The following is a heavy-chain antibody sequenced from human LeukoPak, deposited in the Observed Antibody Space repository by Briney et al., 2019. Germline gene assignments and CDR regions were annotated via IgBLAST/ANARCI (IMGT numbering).Heavy chain of an antibody. CDR3: ARSSGFLEWLYLDY. Sequence: ASVKVSCKASGYTFTGYYMHWVRQAPGQGLEWMGWVSPNSGGTNSALKFQGRVTMTRDTSISTAYMELSRLRSDDTAVYFCARSSGFLEWLYLDYWGQGTLVTVSS. V-gene: IGHV1-2*02. CDR2: VSPNSGGT. D-gene: IGHD3-3*01. CDR1: GYTFTGYY. J-gene: IGHJ4*02.